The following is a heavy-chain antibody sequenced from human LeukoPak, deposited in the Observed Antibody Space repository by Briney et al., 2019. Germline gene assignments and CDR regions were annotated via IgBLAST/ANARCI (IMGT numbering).Heavy chain of an antibody. J-gene: IGHJ3*02. V-gene: IGHV4-59*01. CDR1: GGSISSYY. CDR2: VYYSGST. D-gene: IGHD3-22*01. CDR3: ARGPYSYDSSGAFDI. Sequence: SETLSLTCTVSGGSISSYYWSWIRRPPGKGLEWIGYVYYSGSTNYNPALKSRVTISIDTSKSQFSLRLGSVTTADTAVYFCARGPYSYDSSGAFDIWGQGTMVTVSS.